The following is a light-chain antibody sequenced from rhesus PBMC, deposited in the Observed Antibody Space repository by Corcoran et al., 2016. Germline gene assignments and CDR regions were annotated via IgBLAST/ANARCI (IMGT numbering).Light chain of an antibody. J-gene: IGKJ1*01. V-gene: IGKV3-24*04. CDR2: GAS. CDR1: QSVGRS. Sequence: EIVMTQSPATLSLSPGERATLSCRASQSVGRSLAWYQQKPGKAPRLLIYGASSRATGTPDRYSGSGYGTDFTLTSSRLEPEEVAVYYCLQLSNWPWTFGQGTKVEIK. CDR3: LQLSNWPWT.